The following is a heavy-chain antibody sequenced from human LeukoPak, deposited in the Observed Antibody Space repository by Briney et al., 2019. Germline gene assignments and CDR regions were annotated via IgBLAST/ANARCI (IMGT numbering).Heavy chain of an antibody. J-gene: IGHJ4*02. CDR2: ISWNSGGI. D-gene: IGHD3-10*01. CDR1: GFTFDDYA. CDR3: AKDAVFGEGSYYFGY. Sequence: GGSLRLSCAASGFTFDDYAMHWVRQAPGKGLEWVSGISWNSGGIGYADSVKGRFTISRDNAKNSLYLQMNSLRAEDTALYYCAKDAVFGEGSYYFGYWGQGTLVTVSS. V-gene: IGHV3-9*01.